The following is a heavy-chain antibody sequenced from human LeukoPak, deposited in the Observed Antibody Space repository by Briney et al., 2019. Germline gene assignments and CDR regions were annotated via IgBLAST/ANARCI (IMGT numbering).Heavy chain of an antibody. J-gene: IGHJ4*02. CDR1: GGSFSGYY. D-gene: IGHD3-10*01. CDR3: ARVRHSGSYYDFDY. CDR2: INHSGST. V-gene: IGHV4-34*01. Sequence: SETLSLTCAVCGGSFSGYYWSWIRQPPGKGLEWIGEINHSGSTNYNPSLKSRVTISVDTSKNQFTLKLSSVTAADTAVYYCARVRHSGSYYDFDYWGQGTLVTVSS.